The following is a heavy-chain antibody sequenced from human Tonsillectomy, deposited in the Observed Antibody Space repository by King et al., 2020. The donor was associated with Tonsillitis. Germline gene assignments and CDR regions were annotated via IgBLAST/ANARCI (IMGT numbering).Heavy chain of an antibody. V-gene: IGHV1-2*02. J-gene: IGHJ4*02. CDR1: GYNFTADY. D-gene: IGHD6-19*01. Sequence: VQLVESGAEVKKPGASLKVSCKSSGYNFTADYIHWLRQAPGQGLEWVGWINPNSGDTDYAQKFQGRVTMTRDTSISTTYMELRSLRSDDTAIYYCAKDRGDNSGWYGYWGQGTLVTVSS. CDR2: INPNSGDT. CDR3: AKDRGDNSGWYGY.